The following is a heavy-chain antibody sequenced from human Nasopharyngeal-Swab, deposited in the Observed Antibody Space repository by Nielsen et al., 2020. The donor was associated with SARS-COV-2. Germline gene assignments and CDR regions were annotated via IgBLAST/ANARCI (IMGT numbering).Heavy chain of an antibody. Sequence: GGSLRLSCAASGFTFTNFAMTWVRQAPGKELEWVSSITGSGTSTFYADSVKGRFTISRDNSKNTLYLQMNSLRDEDTAVYYCASLYSSSYDYWGQGTLVTVSS. CDR3: ASLYSSSYDY. D-gene: IGHD6-13*01. J-gene: IGHJ4*02. CDR1: GFTFTNFA. CDR2: ITGSGTST. V-gene: IGHV3-23*01.